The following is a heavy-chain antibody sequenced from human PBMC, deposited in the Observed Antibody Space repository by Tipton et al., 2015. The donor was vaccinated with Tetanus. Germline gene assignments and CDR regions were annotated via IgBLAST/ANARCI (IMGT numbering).Heavy chain of an antibody. V-gene: IGHV4-39*01. CDR3: ARHPPPYYYGSGSYLDY. Sequence: GLVKPSETLSLTCTVSGGSISSGTYHWNWIRQPPGKGLEWIGSIYSYSGSIFENPSLQSRVTISVDTSKNQFSLRLSSVTAADTAVYFCARHPPPYYYGSGSYLDYWGQGTPVTVSS. J-gene: IGHJ4*02. CDR2: IYSYSGSI. CDR1: GGSISSGTYH. D-gene: IGHD3-10*01.